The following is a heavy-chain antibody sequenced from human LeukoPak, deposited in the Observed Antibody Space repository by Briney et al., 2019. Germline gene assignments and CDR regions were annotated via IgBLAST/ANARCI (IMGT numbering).Heavy chain of an antibody. CDR2: IYYSGTT. J-gene: IGHJ4*02. V-gene: IGHV4-59*01. CDR3: ARGRGYADF. CDR1: GGSLSGYY. Sequence: SETLSLTCAVYGGSLSGYYWSWIRQPPGKGLEWIGYIYYSGTTNYNPSLKSRVTILVDTSKNQFSLKLTSVTSADTALYYCARGRGYADFWGQGALVAVSS. D-gene: IGHD6-25*01.